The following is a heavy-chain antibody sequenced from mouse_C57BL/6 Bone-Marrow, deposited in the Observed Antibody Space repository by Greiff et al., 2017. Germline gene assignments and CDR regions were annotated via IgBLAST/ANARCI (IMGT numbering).Heavy chain of an antibody. V-gene: IGHV14-2*01. CDR2: IDPEDGET. CDR3: ARQSNYFYAMDY. J-gene: IGHJ4*01. CDR1: GFNIKDYY. D-gene: IGHD2-5*01. Sequence: VQLQHSGAELVKPGASVKLSCTASGFNIKDYYMHWVKQRTEQGLEWIGRIDPEDGETKYAPKFPGKATITADTSSNTAYLQLSSLTSEDTAVYYCARQSNYFYAMDYWGQGTSVTVSS.